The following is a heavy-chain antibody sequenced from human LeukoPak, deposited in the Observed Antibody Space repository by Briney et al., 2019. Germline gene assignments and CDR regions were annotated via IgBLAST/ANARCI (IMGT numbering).Heavy chain of an antibody. CDR1: GFIFTSYG. CDR3: AKDLYYYFDY. CDR2: IGHDGNNK. Sequence: GGSLRLSCAASGFIFTSYGMHWVRQAPGKGLEWVAFIGHDGNNKYYADSVKGRFTISRDNSKNTLYLQMNSLRAEDTAVYYCAKDLYYYFDYWGQGTLVTVSS. J-gene: IGHJ4*02. V-gene: IGHV3-30*02. D-gene: IGHD1-26*01.